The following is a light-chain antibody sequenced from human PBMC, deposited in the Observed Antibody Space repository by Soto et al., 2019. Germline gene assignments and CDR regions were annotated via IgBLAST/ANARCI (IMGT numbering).Light chain of an antibody. J-gene: IGKJ1*01. V-gene: IGKV3-20*01. CDR1: QTVASAY. CDR3: QHYGSSPRT. CDR2: GAS. Sequence: VLTQSPGTLSLFPGEGATLSCRASQTVASAYLAWYQQKPGQAPRLLIYGASTRAAGTPDRFSGSGSGTDFTLTIRRLEPEDFAVYYCQHYGSSPRTFGQGTKVEIK.